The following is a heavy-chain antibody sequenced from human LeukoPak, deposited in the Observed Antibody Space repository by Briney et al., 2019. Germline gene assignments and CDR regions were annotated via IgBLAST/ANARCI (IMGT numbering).Heavy chain of an antibody. CDR2: ISSSGSTI. J-gene: IGHJ3*02. D-gene: IGHD5-18*01. CDR3: ARGGYSYGYWFFAFDI. Sequence: GGSLRLSCAASGFTFSSYEMNWVRQAPGKGLEWVSYISSSGSTIYYADSVKGRFTISRDNATNSLYLQMNSLRAEDTAVYYCARGGYSYGYWFFAFDIWGQGTMVTVSS. V-gene: IGHV3-48*03. CDR1: GFTFSSYE.